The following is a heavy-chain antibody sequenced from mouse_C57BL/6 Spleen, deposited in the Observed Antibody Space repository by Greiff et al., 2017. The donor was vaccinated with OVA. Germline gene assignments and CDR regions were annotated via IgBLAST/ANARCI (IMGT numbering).Heavy chain of an antibody. CDR2: IDPSDSYT. J-gene: IGHJ2*01. D-gene: IGHD3-1*01. V-gene: IGHV1-50*01. Sequence: QVQLQQPGAELVKPGASVKLSCKASGYTFTSYWMQWVKQRPGPGLEWIGEIDPSDSYTNYNQKFKGKATLTVDTSSSTAYMQLSSLTSEDSAVYYCARWGYDDYWGQGTTLTVSS. CDR3: ARWGYDDY. CDR1: GYTFTSYW.